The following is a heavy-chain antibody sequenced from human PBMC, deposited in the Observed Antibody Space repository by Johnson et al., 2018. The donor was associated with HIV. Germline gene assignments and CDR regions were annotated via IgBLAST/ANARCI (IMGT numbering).Heavy chain of an antibody. CDR1: RFTFSHAW. V-gene: IGHV3-15*01. D-gene: IGHD1-26*01. CDR3: TTDRATYDAFDI. CDR2: ITSKTDGGTT. J-gene: IGHJ3*02. Sequence: VHLLESGGGLQQPGGSLRLSCAASRFTFSHAWMSWVRQAPGKGLVWVGRITSKTDGGTTDYAAPVNGRFTISRDDSKNTLYLQMNSLKTEDTAVYYCTTDRATYDAFDIWGQGTMVTVSS.